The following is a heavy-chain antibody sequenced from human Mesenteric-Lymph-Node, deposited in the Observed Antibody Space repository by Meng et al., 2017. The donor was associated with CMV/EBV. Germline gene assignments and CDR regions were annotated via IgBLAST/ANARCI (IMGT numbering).Heavy chain of an antibody. CDR3: AAGHYDILTGYYSLDY. Sequence: SGFTFNTYAMIWVRQAPGKGLEWVSSITNTGRYIYYRDSVKGRFTVSRDNAENSLYLQMNSLRAEDTAVFYCAAGHYDILTGYYSLDYWGQGTLVTVSS. CDR2: ITNTGRYI. D-gene: IGHD3-9*01. V-gene: IGHV3-21*01. J-gene: IGHJ4*02. CDR1: GFTFNTYA.